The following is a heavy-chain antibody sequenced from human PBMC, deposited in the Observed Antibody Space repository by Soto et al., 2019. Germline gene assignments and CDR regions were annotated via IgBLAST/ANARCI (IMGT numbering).Heavy chain of an antibody. Sequence: SGPTLGNPTQTLTLTCTFSGFSLTSGVVGVGWIRQPPGEALEWLPLIYWNDEQDYNQSLSNSLTIPPDTSQNKLVLTMTNIDTVDTATYYCAHRRSGPSGYDVSGQGHPVTV. D-gene: IGHD3-10*01. J-gene: IGHJ6*02. CDR2: IYWNDEQ. CDR3: AHRRSGPSGYDV. CDR1: GFSLTSGVVG. V-gene: IGHV2-5*01.